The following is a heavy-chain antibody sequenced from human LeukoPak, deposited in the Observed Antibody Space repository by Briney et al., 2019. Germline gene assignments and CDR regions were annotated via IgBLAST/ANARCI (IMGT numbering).Heavy chain of an antibody. CDR3: ARDGYSGSYYFDY. CDR2: IYYSGST. J-gene: IGHJ4*02. Sequence: SETLSLTCTVSGGPISSYYWSWIRQPPGKGLEWIGYIYYSGSTNYNPSLKSRVTISVDTSKNQFSLKLSSVTAADTAVYYCARDGYSGSYYFDYWGQGTLVTVSS. CDR1: GGPISSYY. V-gene: IGHV4-59*01. D-gene: IGHD1-26*01.